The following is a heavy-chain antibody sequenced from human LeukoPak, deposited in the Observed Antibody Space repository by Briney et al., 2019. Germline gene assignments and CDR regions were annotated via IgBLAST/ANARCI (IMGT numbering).Heavy chain of an antibody. V-gene: IGHV4-34*01. D-gene: IGHD6-6*01. CDR1: GGSFSGYY. CDR2: INHSGST. Sequence: PSETLSLTCAVYGGSFSGYYWSWIRQPPGKGLEWIGEINHSGSTNYNPSLKSRVTISVDTSKNQFSLKLSSVTAADTAVYYCARVHIAASQNWFDSWGRGTLVTVSS. CDR3: ARVHIAASQNWFDS. J-gene: IGHJ5*01.